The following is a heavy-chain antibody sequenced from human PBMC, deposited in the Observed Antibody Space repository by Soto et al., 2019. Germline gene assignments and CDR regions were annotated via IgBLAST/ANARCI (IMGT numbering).Heavy chain of an antibody. CDR1: GGFTSTNNW. CDR2: AYHSGST. Sequence: SETLSLTCAVSGGFTSTNNWWSWVRQPPGKGLEWIGDAYHSGSTEYNPSLKSRVSISVDRSKNQISLKLTSATAADTAVYYCARSPPSSYYGGSGTFDYWGQGTLVTVSS. J-gene: IGHJ4*02. CDR3: ARSPPSSYYGGSGTFDY. D-gene: IGHD3-10*01. V-gene: IGHV4-4*02.